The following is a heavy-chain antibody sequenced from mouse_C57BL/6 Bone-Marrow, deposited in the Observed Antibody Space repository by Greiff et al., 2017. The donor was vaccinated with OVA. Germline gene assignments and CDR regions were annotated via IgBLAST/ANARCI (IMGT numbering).Heavy chain of an antibody. D-gene: IGHD2-1*01. Sequence: VQLQQPGAELVRPGTSVKLSCKASGYTFTSYWMHWVKQRPGQGLEWIGVIDPSDSYTNYNQKFKGKATLTVDTSSSTAYMQLSSLTSEDSAVYYCAREDGNYDDWGQGTTLTVSS. V-gene: IGHV1-59*01. J-gene: IGHJ2*01. CDR3: AREDGNYDD. CDR2: IDPSDSYT. CDR1: GYTFTSYW.